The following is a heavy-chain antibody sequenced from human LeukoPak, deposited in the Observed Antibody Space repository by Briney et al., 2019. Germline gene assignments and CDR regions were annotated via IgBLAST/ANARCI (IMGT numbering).Heavy chain of an antibody. CDR2: ISSSGSTI. CDR1: GFTFSSYE. Sequence: SGGSLRLSCAASGFTFSSYEMNWVRQAPGKGLEWVSYISSSGSTIYYADSVKGRFTISRDNAKSFLYLQMNSLRVEDTALYYCARGAPRGSQGWFDPWGQGTLVTVSS. J-gene: IGHJ5*02. CDR3: ARGAPRGSQGWFDP. D-gene: IGHD1-26*01. V-gene: IGHV3-48*03.